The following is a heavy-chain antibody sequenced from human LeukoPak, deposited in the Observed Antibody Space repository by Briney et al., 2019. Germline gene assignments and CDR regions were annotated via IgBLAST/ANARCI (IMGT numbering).Heavy chain of an antibody. Sequence: ASVKVSCKASGYTFTKYYIHWVRQAPGQGLEWMGMINPSDGATTYAQRFQGRVTMTRDMSTTTVYMDLRSLRSEDTAVYFCARERGGGLSGHLGGLFAMYYTYYYMDVWGRGTTVTVSS. CDR2: INPSDGAT. CDR3: ARERGGGLSGHLGGLFAMYYTYYYMDV. J-gene: IGHJ6*03. V-gene: IGHV1-46*01. D-gene: IGHD3-16*01. CDR1: GYTFTKYY.